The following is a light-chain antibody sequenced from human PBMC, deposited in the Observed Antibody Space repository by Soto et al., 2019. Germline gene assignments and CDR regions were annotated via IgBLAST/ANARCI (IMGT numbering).Light chain of an antibody. Sequence: DIQMTQSPSTLSASVGDRVTITCRASQSISSWLAWYQQKTGRAPKLLIYKASSLESGVPSRFSGSGSGTEFTLTISSLQPDDFATYYCQQYNSQWTFGQGTKVDI. CDR3: QQYNSQWT. J-gene: IGKJ1*01. CDR2: KAS. V-gene: IGKV1-5*03. CDR1: QSISSW.